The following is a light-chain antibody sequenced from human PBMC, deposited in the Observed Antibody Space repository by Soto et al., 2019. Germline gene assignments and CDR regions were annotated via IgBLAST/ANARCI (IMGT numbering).Light chain of an antibody. J-gene: IGLJ3*02. CDR1: SSDVGGYNY. CDR2: DVS. V-gene: IGLV2-11*01. CDR3: CSYVGSYPSVV. Sequence: QSVLTQPRSVSGSPGQSVTISCTGTSSDVGGYNYVSWYQQHPGKAPKLMIYDVSKRPSGVPDRFSGSKSDNTASLTISGFQAEDEADYYCCSYVGSYPSVVFGGGTKLTVL.